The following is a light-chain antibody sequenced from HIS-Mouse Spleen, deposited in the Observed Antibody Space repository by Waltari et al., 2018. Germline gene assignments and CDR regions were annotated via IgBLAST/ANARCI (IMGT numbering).Light chain of an antibody. CDR2: EDS. CDR3: YSTDSSGNHRV. J-gene: IGLJ2*01. Sequence: SYELTQPPSLSVSPGQTARITCSVDALPQKYAYWYQQKSGQAPVLVIYEDSKRPSGIPERFSGSSSGTMATLTISGAQVEDEADYYCYSTDSSGNHRVFGGGTKLTVL. V-gene: IGLV3-10*01. CDR1: ALPQKY.